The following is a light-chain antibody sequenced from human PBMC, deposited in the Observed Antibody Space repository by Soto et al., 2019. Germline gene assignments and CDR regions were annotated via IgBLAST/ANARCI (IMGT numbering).Light chain of an antibody. CDR2: GAS. Sequence: EIVMTQSPATVSVSPGDTATLSCRASKPVRSDLAWYQHKPGQAPRLLISGASTRATGTPARFSGSGSGTEFTLTISSLQPEDFASYYCLQYDDWPRTFGQGTKVDIK. J-gene: IGKJ1*01. CDR3: LQYDDWPRT. V-gene: IGKV3D-15*01. CDR1: KPVRSD.